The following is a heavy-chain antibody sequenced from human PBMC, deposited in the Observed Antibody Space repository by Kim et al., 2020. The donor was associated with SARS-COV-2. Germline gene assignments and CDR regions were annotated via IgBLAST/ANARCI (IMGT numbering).Heavy chain of an antibody. V-gene: IGHV4-39*01. CDR3: VRRDITYCGGGSCAGFDD. CDR2: IYYSGTT. Sequence: SETLSLTCSVSGDSVSSSDYYWGWIRQPPGKGLEWIGGIYYSGTTYYNPSFKSRVTISGDTSKNQFSLELKSVSAADTALYYCVRRDITYCGGGSCAGFDDWGQGIWSPSPQ. D-gene: IGHD2-21*01. CDR1: GDSVSSSDYY. J-gene: IGHJ4*02.